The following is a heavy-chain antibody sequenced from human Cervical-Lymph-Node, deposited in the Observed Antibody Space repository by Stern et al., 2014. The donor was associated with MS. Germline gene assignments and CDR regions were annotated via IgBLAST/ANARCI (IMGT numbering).Heavy chain of an antibody. Sequence: EVQLVQSGAEVKKPGESLKISCEGSGYSFTSYWIGWGRQMPGKGLDWMGIIYPGDSDTRYSPSFQGQVTMSADKSISPAYLQWSSLRASDTAVYYCATLYSSSSFDYWGQGTLVTVSS. J-gene: IGHJ4*02. CDR2: IYPGDSDT. CDR3: ATLYSSSSFDY. D-gene: IGHD6-6*01. CDR1: GYSFTSYW. V-gene: IGHV5-51*01.